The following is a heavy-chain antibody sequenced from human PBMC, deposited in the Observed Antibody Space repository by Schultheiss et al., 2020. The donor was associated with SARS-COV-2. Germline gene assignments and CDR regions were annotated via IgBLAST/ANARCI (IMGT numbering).Heavy chain of an antibody. CDR3: ARAGNRVAAAGTEGFDAFDI. V-gene: IGHV4-61*08. Sequence: SETLSLTCTVSGGSISSGGYYWSWIRQHPGKGLEWIGYIYYSGSTNYNPSLKSRVTISVHKSKNQFSLKLSSVTAADTAVYYCARAGNRVAAAGTEGFDAFDIWGQGTMVTVSS. J-gene: IGHJ3*02. D-gene: IGHD6-13*01. CDR1: GGSISSGGYY. CDR2: IYYSGST.